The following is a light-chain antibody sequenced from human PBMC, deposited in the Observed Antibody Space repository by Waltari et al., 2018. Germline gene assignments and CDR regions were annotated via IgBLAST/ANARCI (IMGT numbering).Light chain of an antibody. Sequence: QSALTQPAPVSGSPGQSVTISCTGASRDIGRYDIVSWYQQHPGNAPKLVISDVSKRPSGVSDRFSGSKSGDTASLTISGLQFEDEADYYCCSYAGNYVWVFGGGTRLTVL. CDR3: CSYAGNYVWV. CDR1: SRDIGRYDI. V-gene: IGLV2-23*02. J-gene: IGLJ3*02. CDR2: DVS.